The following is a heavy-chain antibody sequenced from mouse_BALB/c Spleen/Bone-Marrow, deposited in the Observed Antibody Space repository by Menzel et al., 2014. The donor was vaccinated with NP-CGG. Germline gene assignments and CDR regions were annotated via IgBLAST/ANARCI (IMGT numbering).Heavy chain of an antibody. CDR1: GFTFSSYT. Sequence: EAMLVESGGGLVQSGGSLKLSCAASGFTFSSYTMSWVRQTPEKRLEWVAYISNGGGSTHYPDTVKGRFTISRDNAKNPLSLQMNSLKSEDTAIYYCARHYYGSCYFDYWGQGTTLTISS. J-gene: IGHJ2*01. CDR3: ARHYYGSCYFDY. CDR2: ISNGGGST. D-gene: IGHD1-1*01. V-gene: IGHV5-12-2*01.